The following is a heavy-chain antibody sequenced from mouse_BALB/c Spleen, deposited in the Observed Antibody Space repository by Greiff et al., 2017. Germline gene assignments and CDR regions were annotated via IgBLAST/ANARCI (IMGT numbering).Heavy chain of an antibody. Sequence: DVKLVESGGGLVQPGGSLRLSCATSGFTFTDYYMSWVRQPPGKALEWLGFIRNKANGYTTEYSASVKGRFTISRDNSQSILYLQMNTRRAEDSATYYCARDPYYGQRGFADGGQGTLVTVSA. CDR3: ARDPYYGQRGFAD. V-gene: IGHV7-3*02. D-gene: IGHD1-1*02. J-gene: IGHJ3*01. CDR2: IRNKANGYTT. CDR1: GFTFTDYY.